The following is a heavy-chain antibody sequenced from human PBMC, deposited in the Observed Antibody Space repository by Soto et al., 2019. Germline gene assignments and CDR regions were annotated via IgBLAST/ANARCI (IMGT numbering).Heavy chain of an antibody. CDR1: GFTFSSYG. Sequence: QVQLVESGGGVVQPGRSLRLSCAASGFTFSSYGMHWVRQAPGKGLEWVAVIWYDGSNKYYADSVKGRFTISRDNSKNTLYLQMNSLRAEDTAVYYCARDPEYYYYGMDVWGQGTTVTVSS. CDR2: IWYDGSNK. V-gene: IGHV3-33*01. CDR3: ARDPEYYYYGMDV. J-gene: IGHJ6*02.